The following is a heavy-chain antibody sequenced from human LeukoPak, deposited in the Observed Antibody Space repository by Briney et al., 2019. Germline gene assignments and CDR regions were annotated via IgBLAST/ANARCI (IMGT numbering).Heavy chain of an antibody. D-gene: IGHD2-2*01. CDR3: ARGGDCGTTSCYYFDF. J-gene: IGHJ4*02. CDR2: VSTTGYYI. CDR1: GFTSSGYS. Sequence: PGGSLRLSCAASGFTSSGYSMNWVRQAPGKGLEWVSSVSTTGYYIYYADSVKGRFSTSRDNAKNSLYLQMNSLRAEDTAVYYCARGGDCGTTSCYYFDFWGQGTRVTVSS. V-gene: IGHV3-21*01.